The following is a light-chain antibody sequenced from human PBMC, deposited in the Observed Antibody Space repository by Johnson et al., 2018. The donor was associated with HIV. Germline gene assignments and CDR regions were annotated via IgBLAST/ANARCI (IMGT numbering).Light chain of an antibody. CDR3: GTWDSSLSAGEV. CDR2: DNN. CDR1: SSNIGNNY. V-gene: IGLV1-51*01. J-gene: IGLJ1*01. Sequence: QSVLTQPPSVYAAPGQKVTISCSGSSSNIGNNYVSWYQQLPGTAPKLLIYDNNKRPSGIPDRFSGSKSGTSATLGITGLQTGDEADYYCGTWDSSLSAGEVVGTGPKVTVL.